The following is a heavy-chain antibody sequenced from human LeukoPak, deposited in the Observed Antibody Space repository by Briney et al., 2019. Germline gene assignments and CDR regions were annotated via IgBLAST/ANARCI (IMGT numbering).Heavy chain of an antibody. J-gene: IGHJ3*02. CDR1: GFTFSSYE. Sequence: GGSLRLSCAASGFTFSSYEMNWVRQAPGKGLEWVSYISSSGSTIYYADSVKGRFTISRDNAKNSLYLQMNSLRVEDTAVYYCARSREDAFDIWGQGTMVTVSS. V-gene: IGHV3-48*03. CDR3: ARSREDAFDI. CDR2: ISSSGSTI.